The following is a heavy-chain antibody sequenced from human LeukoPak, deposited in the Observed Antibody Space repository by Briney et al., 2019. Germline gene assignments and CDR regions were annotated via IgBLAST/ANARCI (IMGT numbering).Heavy chain of an antibody. J-gene: IGHJ6*04. CDR1: GFTFSSYS. CDR3: AELGITMIGGV. Sequence: PGGSLRLSCAASGFTFSSYSMNWVRQAPGKGLEWVSSISSSSSYIYYADSVKGRFTISRDNAKNSLYLQTNSLRAEDTAVYYCAELGITMIGGVWGKGTTVTISS. V-gene: IGHV3-21*01. CDR2: ISSSSSYI. D-gene: IGHD3-10*02.